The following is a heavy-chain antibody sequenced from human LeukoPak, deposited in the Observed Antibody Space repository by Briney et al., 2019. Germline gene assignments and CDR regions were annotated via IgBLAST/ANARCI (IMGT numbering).Heavy chain of an antibody. J-gene: IGHJ4*02. CDR1: GDSVSSGSYY. V-gene: IGHV4-61*01. CDR2: IYYSGST. D-gene: IGHD3-10*01. Sequence: TSETLSLTCTVSGDSVSSGSYYWSWIRQPPGKGLEWIGYIYYSGSTNYNPSLKSRGTISVDTSKNQFSLKLSSVTAADTAVYSRPRVGTTMVRGGIIQNIDYWGQGTLVTVSS. CDR3: PRVGTTMVRGGIIQNIDY.